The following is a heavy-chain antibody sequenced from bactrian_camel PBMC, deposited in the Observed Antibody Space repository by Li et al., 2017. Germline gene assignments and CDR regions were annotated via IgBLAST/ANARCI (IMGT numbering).Heavy chain of an antibody. CDR2: IETA. V-gene: IGHV3S55*01. J-gene: IGHJ4*01. D-gene: IGHD2*01. CDR1: GFTHDDFD. CDR3: AVADAAIVEVVTSCRVSPYVY. Sequence: HVQLVESGGGSVQTGGSLRLSCTVSGFTHDDFDLGWYRRGSGNECELVATIETAYYADSVRGRFTISQDDAKRTLYLEMHDLKSEDTSVYYCAVADAAIVEVVTSCRVSPYVYWGQGTQVTVS.